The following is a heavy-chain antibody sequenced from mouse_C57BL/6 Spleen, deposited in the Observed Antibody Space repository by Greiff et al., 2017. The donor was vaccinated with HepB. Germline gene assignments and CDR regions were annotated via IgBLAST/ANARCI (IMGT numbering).Heavy chain of an antibody. CDR3: ARRAIPITTVVASYYFDY. V-gene: IGHV1-64*01. Sequence: VQLQQPGAELVKPGASVKLSCKASGYTFTSYWMHWVKQRPGQGLEWIGMIHPNSGSTNYNEKFKSKATLTVDKSSSTAYMQLSSLTSEDSAVYYCARRAIPITTVVASYYFDYWGQGTTLTVSS. CDR2: IHPNSGST. J-gene: IGHJ2*01. CDR1: GYTFTSYW. D-gene: IGHD1-1*01.